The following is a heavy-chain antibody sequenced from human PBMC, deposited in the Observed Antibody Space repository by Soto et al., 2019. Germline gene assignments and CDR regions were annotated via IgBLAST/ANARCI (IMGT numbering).Heavy chain of an antibody. J-gene: IGHJ4*02. D-gene: IGHD6-19*01. CDR2: VDAGNGST. V-gene: IGHV1-3*05. CDR1: GYTFTGYA. Sequence: QVQLVQSGAEEKKPGASVKVSCKASGYTFTGYAMHWVRQAPGQRLEWMGWVDAGNGSTKYSPKFQGRVTITRDTSASTAYMELSRLRSEDTAVYYCTIAVGVAAAFAYWGQGTLVTVSS. CDR3: TIAVGVAAAFAY.